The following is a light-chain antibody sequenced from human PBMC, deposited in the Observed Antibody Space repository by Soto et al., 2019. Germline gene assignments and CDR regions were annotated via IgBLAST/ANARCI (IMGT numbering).Light chain of an antibody. CDR1: SSDVGGYNY. J-gene: IGLJ2*01. Sequence: QSALTQPPSASGSLGQSVTISCTGTSSDVGGYNYVSWHQQQPGKAPKLMIYEVTKRPSGVPDRFSGSKSGNTASLTVSGLQAEDEADYYCSSFAGGGNPVLFGGGTKLTVL. V-gene: IGLV2-8*01. CDR2: EVT. CDR3: SSFAGGGNPVL.